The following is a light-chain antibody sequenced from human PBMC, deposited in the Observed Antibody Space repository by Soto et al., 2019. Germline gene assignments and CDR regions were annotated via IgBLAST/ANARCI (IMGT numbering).Light chain of an antibody. CDR2: GAS. CDR1: QSVDSSY. V-gene: IGKV3-20*01. Sequence: EIVVTQSPGTLSLSPGERATLSCRASQSVDSSYTAWYQQKPGQAPRLLIYGASNRATGIPDRFSGTGSGTDFTLTISRLEPEDFAVYYCQQYGTSPPLYTFGQGTKLEI. CDR3: QQYGTSPPLYT. J-gene: IGKJ2*01.